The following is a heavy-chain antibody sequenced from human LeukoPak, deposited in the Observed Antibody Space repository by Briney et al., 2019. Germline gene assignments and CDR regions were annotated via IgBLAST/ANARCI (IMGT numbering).Heavy chain of an antibody. CDR2: MNPNSGNT. CDR3: ARVDSSTIFYYYYGMDV. V-gene: IGHV1-8*01. D-gene: IGHD3-3*01. CDR1: GYTFTSFD. J-gene: IGHJ6*02. Sequence: ASVKVSCKASGYTFTSFDINWVRQAPGQGLEWMGWMNPNSGNTGYAQKFQDRVTMTRNTSISTAYMELSSLRSEDTAVYYCARVDSSTIFYYYYGMDVWGQGTTVTVSS.